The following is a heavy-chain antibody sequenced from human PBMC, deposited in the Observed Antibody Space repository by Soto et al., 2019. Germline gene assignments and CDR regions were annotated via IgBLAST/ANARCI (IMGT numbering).Heavy chain of an antibody. CDR3: ARYFCTSTTCNGEFDY. CDR1: GYSISTSNW. Sequence: QLQLQESGPGLVKPSDTLSLTCAVSGYSISTSNWWGWIRQPPGKGLEWIGYIYHSGATYYNPSPNSRVTMSVETSKNQVSLKLSSVTAVDTAVYYCARYFCTSTTCNGEFDYWGQGTLVTVSS. D-gene: IGHD2-2*01. J-gene: IGHJ4*02. V-gene: IGHV4-28*01. CDR2: IYHSGAT.